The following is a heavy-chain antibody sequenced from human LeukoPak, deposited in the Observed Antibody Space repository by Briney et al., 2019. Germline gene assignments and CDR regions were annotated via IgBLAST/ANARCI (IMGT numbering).Heavy chain of an antibody. J-gene: IGHJ4*02. V-gene: IGHV4-39*01. CDR1: GGSISSSSYY. CDR3: AREEMATIRPFDC. Sequence: PSETLSLTCTVSGGSISSSSYYWGWIRQPPGKGLEWIGSIYYSGSTYYNPSLKSRVTISVDTSKNQFSLKLSSVTAADTAVYYCAREEMATIRPFDCWGQGTLVTVSS. D-gene: IGHD5-24*01. CDR2: IYYSGST.